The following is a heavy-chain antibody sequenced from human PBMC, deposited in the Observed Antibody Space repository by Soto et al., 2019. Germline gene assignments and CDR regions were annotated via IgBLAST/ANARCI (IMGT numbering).Heavy chain of an antibody. J-gene: IGHJ6*02. CDR1: GGTFSSYA. V-gene: IGHV1-69*01. CDR2: IIPIFGTA. D-gene: IGHD1-1*01. Sequence: QVQLVQSGAEVKKPGSSVKVSCKASGGTFSSYAISWVRQAPGQGLEWMGGIIPIFGTANYAQKFQGRVTITADESTSTAYMELSSLRSEDTAVYYCARDPAYPAWSHWNFHYYYYGMDVWGQGTTVTVSS. CDR3: ARDPAYPAWSHWNFHYYYYGMDV.